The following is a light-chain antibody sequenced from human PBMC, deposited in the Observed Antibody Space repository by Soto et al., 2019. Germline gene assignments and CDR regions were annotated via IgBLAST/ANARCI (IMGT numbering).Light chain of an antibody. CDR1: SSDVGKYDY. CDR2: EVS. Sequence: QSVLTQPPSASGSPGQSVTISCTGTSSDVGKYDYVSWFQHHPGKAPKLIIYEVSKRPSGVPDRFSGSKSGNTASLTISGLHSEDEADYYCISYTGKSASYVFGTGTKVTV. V-gene: IGLV2-8*01. J-gene: IGLJ1*01. CDR3: ISYTGKSASYV.